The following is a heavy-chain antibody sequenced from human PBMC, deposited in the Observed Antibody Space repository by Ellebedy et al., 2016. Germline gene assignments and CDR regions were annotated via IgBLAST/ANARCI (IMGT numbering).Heavy chain of an antibody. CDR1: GFSVSSNY. J-gene: IGHJ4*01. V-gene: IGHV3-66*01. CDR3: ARGNTIPGPEPLDY. Sequence: GGSLRLSCVVSGFSVSSNYLSWVRKAPGKGLEWVSVIYAGGSTFYADSVKGRFTISRDNSKNTLYLQMNRLRAEDTAMYYWARGNTIPGPEPLDYWGQGTLITVSS. CDR2: IYAGGST. D-gene: IGHD1-14*01.